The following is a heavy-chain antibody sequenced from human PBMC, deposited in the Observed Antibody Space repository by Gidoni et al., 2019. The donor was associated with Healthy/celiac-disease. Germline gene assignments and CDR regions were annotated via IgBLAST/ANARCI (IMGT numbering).Heavy chain of an antibody. V-gene: IGHV3-7*01. CDR1: DFTLGTYW. J-gene: IGHJ1*01. Sequence: EVRLVESGGGLVQPGGSLRLSCAASDFTLGTYWMSWVRQAPGKGLEWVANIKQDGSEKNYVDSVKGRFTISRDNARNSLYLQMNSLRAEDTAVYYCARDDRPNWEYWGQGTLVTVSS. CDR3: ARDDRPNWEY. CDR2: IKQDGSEK. D-gene: IGHD7-27*01.